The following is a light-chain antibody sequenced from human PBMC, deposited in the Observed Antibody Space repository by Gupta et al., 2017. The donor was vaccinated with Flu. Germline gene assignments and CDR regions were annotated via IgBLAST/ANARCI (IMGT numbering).Light chain of an antibody. J-gene: IGLJ3*02. V-gene: IGLV2-14*01. CDR3: SSYTGSGTV. CDR1: SSDSGAYNY. CDR2: EVS. Sequence: QSALTQPASASGSPGQSITISCTGTSSDSGAYNYVSWYQQHPNKAPKLRIYEVSNRPSGVSNRFSGSKSGNTASLTISGLQAQHEADYYCSSYTGSGTVFGGGT.